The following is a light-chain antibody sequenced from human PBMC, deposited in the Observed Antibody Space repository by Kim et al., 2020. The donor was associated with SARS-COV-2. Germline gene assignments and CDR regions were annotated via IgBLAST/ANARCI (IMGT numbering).Light chain of an antibody. CDR3: GTWDTSLSAGV. Sequence: GQKGTISCSGSSSNIGNNYVSWYQQVPGTAPKLLIYDNNKRPSGIPDRFSGSKSGTSATLGITGLQTGDEADYYCGTWDTSLSAGVFGGGTQLTVL. CDR1: SSNIGNNY. J-gene: IGLJ3*02. V-gene: IGLV1-51*01. CDR2: DNN.